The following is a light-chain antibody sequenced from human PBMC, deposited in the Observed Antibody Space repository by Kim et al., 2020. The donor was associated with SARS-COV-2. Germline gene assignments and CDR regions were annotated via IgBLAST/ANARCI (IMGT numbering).Light chain of an antibody. CDR1: KLGDKY. Sequence: SYELTQPPSVSVSPGQTASINCSGDKLGDKYACWYQQKPGQSPVLVIYQDNKRPSGIPGRFSGSNSGNTATLTISGTQAMDEADYYCQAWDSSTVVFGGGTQLTVL. CDR2: QDN. V-gene: IGLV3-1*01. J-gene: IGLJ2*01. CDR3: QAWDSSTVV.